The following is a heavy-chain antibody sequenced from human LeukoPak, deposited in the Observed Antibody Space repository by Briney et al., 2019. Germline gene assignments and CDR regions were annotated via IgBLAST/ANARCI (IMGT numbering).Heavy chain of an antibody. V-gene: IGHV4-59*01. D-gene: IGHD1-26*01. J-gene: IGHJ3*02. CDR2: IYYSGST. CDR1: GLSLSSYH. Sequence: AETLSLTCTVSGLSLSSYHWRWIRQPPGKGLEWLGYIYYSGSTNYNPSLKSRVTISVDTSKNQFSLKLSSVPAADTAVDYCARRIRRGSYLAFDIWGQGTMVTVSS. CDR3: ARRIRRGSYLAFDI.